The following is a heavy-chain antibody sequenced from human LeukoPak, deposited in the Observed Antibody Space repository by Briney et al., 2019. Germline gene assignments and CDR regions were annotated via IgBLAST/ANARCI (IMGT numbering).Heavy chain of an antibody. CDR1: GYRFPSYW. CDR3: ARLPGYCSGGNCYFDY. J-gene: IGHJ4*02. Sequence: GESLKISCKGSGYRFPSYWIGWVRQMPGKGLEWMGIIYPGDSDTRYSPSFQGQVTISADKSISTAYLQWSSLKASDTAVYYCARLPGYCSGGNCYFDYWAREPWSPSPQ. V-gene: IGHV5-51*01. CDR2: IYPGDSDT. D-gene: IGHD2-15*01.